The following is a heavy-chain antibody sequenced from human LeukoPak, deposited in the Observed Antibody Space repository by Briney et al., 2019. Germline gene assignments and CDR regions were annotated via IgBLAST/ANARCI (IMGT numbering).Heavy chain of an antibody. Sequence: GGSGKVSCKASGYTFTSYAMNWVRQAPGQGLEWMGWINTNTGNPTYAQGFTGRFVFSLDTSVSTAYLQISSLKAEDTAVYYCAREHLWFGELLSLSNYYYGMDVWGQGTTVTVSS. CDR2: INTNTGNP. CDR1: GYTFTSYA. V-gene: IGHV7-4-1*02. CDR3: AREHLWFGELLSLSNYYYGMDV. D-gene: IGHD3-10*01. J-gene: IGHJ6*02.